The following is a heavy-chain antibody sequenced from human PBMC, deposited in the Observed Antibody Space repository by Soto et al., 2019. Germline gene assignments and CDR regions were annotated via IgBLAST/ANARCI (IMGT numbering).Heavy chain of an antibody. J-gene: IGHJ4*02. Sequence: PSETLSLTCTVSGGSISSSSYYWGWIRQPPGKGLEWIGSIYYSGSTYYNPSLKSRVTISVDTSKNQFSLKLSSVTAADTAVYYCARAWKYYYDSSGSNPYYFDYWGQGTLVTVSS. CDR2: IYYSGST. CDR1: GGSISSSSYY. V-gene: IGHV4-39*01. D-gene: IGHD3-22*01. CDR3: ARAWKYYYDSSGSNPYYFDY.